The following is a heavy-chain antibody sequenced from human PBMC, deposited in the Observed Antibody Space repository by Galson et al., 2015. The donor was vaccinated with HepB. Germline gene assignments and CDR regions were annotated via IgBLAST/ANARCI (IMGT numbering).Heavy chain of an antibody. CDR3: ARTYDSGSYFAYYYYGMDV. D-gene: IGHD3-10*01. Sequence: SLRLSCAASGFTFSSDAMNWVRQAPGKGLEWVSAISGSGRSTYYVDSVKGRFTISRDNSKNTLYLQMNSLRAEDTAVYYCARTYDSGSYFAYYYYGMDVWGQGTTVTVSS. CDR1: GFTFSSDA. CDR2: ISGSGRST. J-gene: IGHJ6*02. V-gene: IGHV3-23*01.